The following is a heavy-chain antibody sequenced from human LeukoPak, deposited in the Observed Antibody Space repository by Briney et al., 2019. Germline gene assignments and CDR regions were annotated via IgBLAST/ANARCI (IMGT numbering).Heavy chain of an antibody. D-gene: IGHD2-2*01. J-gene: IGHJ4*02. CDR2: ISYDGSNK. CDR1: GFTFSSYA. V-gene: IGHV3-30-3*01. Sequence: GGSLRLSCAASGFTFSSYAMHWVRQAPGKGLEWVAVISYDGSNKYYADSVKGRFTISRDNSKNTLYLQMNSLRAEDTAVYYCARDEGGDIVVVPAAVFDYWGQGTLVTVSS. CDR3: ARDEGGDIVVVPAAVFDY.